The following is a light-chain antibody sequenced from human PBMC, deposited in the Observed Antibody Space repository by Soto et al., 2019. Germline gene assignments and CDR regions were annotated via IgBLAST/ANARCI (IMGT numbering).Light chain of an antibody. CDR2: DAS. Sequence: IAEYGTCVYAGAGDRVSITCRATQDIGTYLAWYQQIPGKAPKLLIYDASTLQTGVPSRFSGSGSGTDFTLTLRSRHSDEFGPYYCQPSYNYPRTFAQGTKVDIK. J-gene: IGKJ1*01. CDR1: QDIGTY. V-gene: IGKV1-8*01. CDR3: QPSYNYPRT.